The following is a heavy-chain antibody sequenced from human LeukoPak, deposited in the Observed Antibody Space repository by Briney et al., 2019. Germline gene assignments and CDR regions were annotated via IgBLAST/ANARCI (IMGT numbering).Heavy chain of an antibody. V-gene: IGHV3-15*07. J-gene: IGHJ3*02. CDR2: IKSKTDGGTT. CDR1: GFTFSNAW. Sequence: PGGSLRLSCAASGFTFSNAWMNWVRQAPGKGLEWVGRIKSKTDGGTTDYAAPVKGRFTISRDDSKNTLYLQMNSLKTEDTAVYYCTTGGRGSSWYFAEAFDIWGQGTMVTVSS. D-gene: IGHD6-13*01. CDR3: TTGGRGSSWYFAEAFDI.